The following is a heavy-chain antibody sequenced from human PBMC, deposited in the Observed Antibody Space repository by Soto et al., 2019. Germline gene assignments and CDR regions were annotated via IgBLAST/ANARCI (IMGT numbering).Heavy chain of an antibody. CDR2: IIPIFGTA. V-gene: IGHV1-69*13. CDR1: GGTFSSYA. Sequence: SVKVSCKASGGTFSSYAISWVRQAPGQGLEWMGGIIPIFGTANYAQKFQGRVTITADESTSTAYMELSSLRSEDTAVYYCARDMGQGDYGDYVQSRSASYYYGMDVWGQGTTVTVSS. J-gene: IGHJ6*02. D-gene: IGHD4-17*01. CDR3: ARDMGQGDYGDYVQSRSASYYYGMDV.